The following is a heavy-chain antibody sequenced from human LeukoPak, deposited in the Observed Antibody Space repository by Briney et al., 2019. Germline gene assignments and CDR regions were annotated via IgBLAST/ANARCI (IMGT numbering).Heavy chain of an antibody. CDR1: GGTFSSYA. Sequence: ASVKVSCKASGGTFSSYAISWVRQAPGQGLEWMGGIIPIFGTANYAQKFQGRVTITADESTSTAYMELSSLRSDDTAVYYCATNYCSSTSCHIPDWFDPWGQGTLVTVSS. V-gene: IGHV1-69*13. D-gene: IGHD2-2*02. CDR2: IIPIFGTA. CDR3: ATNYCSSTSCHIPDWFDP. J-gene: IGHJ5*02.